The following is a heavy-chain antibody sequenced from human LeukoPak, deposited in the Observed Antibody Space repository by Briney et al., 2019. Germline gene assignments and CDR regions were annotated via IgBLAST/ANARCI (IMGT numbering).Heavy chain of an antibody. CDR3: ARDCETSCAFEPPDR. D-gene: IGHD2-21*01. Sequence: GGSLRLSCAASGFTFRTYGMSWIHQAPGKGLEWVANITPDGSNKYYADSVKGRFTISRDNAKNSLDLQMNSLRAGDTAVYYCARDCETSCAFEPPDRWGQGTLVTASS. CDR2: ITPDGSNK. V-gene: IGHV3-7*01. J-gene: IGHJ5*02. CDR1: GFTFRTYG.